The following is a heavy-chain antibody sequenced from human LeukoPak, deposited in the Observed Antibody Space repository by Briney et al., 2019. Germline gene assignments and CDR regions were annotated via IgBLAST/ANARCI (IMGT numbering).Heavy chain of an antibody. CDR2: MSPNSGNT. Sequence: ASVKVSCNASGYTFTHYDINWVRQAPGQGLEWMGWMSPNSGNTGYAHKFEDRVTMTADTSITTAYMEFSSLRSDDTAVYYCARRWSYYDIWGQGTLVTVSS. V-gene: IGHV1-8*01. J-gene: IGHJ4*02. CDR1: GYTFTHYD. CDR3: ARRWSYYDI. D-gene: IGHD3-9*01.